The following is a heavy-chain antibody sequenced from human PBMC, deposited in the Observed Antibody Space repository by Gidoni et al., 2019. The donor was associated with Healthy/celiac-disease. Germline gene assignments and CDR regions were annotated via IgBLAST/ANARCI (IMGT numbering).Heavy chain of an antibody. Sequence: EVQLVESGGGLVQPGGSLRLSCAASGFTFSSYGRSWVRQAPGKGLEWVANKKQDGSEKYYVDSVKGRFTISRDNAKNSLYLQMNSLRAEDTAVYYCARVGYDAFDIWGQGTMVTVSS. V-gene: IGHV3-7*04. CDR1: GFTFSSYG. D-gene: IGHD3-16*01. CDR3: ARVGYDAFDI. CDR2: KKQDGSEK. J-gene: IGHJ3*02.